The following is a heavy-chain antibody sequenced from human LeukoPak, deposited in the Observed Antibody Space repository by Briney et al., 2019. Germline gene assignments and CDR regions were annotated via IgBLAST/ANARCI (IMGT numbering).Heavy chain of an antibody. CDR3: ARSRPPNIVAVTAFYYYYGMDV. V-gene: IGHV1-69*13. CDR1: GGTFSSYA. J-gene: IGHJ6*02. Sequence: ASVTVSCKASGGTFSSYAISWVRQAPGQGLEWMGGIIPIFGTANYAQKFQGRVTITADESTSTAYMELSSLRSEDTAVYYCARSRPPNIVAVTAFYYYYGMDVWGQGTTVTVSS. CDR2: IIPIFGTA. D-gene: IGHD2-21*02.